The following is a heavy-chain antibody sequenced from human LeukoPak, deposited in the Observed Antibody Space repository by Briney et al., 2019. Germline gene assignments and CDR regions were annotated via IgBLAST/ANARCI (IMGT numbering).Heavy chain of an antibody. D-gene: IGHD6-19*01. Sequence: GASVKVSCKASGGTFSSYAISWVRQAPGQGLERMGGIIPIFGTANYAQKFQGRVTITADKSTSTAYMELSSLRSEDTAVYYCARDGGSGWYDYWGQGTLVTVSS. V-gene: IGHV1-69*06. J-gene: IGHJ4*02. CDR2: IIPIFGTA. CDR3: ARDGGSGWYDY. CDR1: GGTFSSYA.